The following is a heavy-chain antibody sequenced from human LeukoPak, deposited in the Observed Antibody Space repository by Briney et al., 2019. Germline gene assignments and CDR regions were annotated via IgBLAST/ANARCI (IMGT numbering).Heavy chain of an antibody. V-gene: IGHV4-59*01. CDR3: ARALGYCSSTSCYTGFDY. J-gene: IGHJ4*02. CDR1: VGSISSYY. D-gene: IGHD2-2*02. Sequence: PSETLSLTCTVSVGSISSYYWSWIRQPPGKGLEWIGYIYYSGSTNYNPSLKSRVTISVDTSKNQFSLKLSSVTAADTAVYYCARALGYCSSTSCYTGFDYWGQGTLVTVCS. CDR2: IYYSGST.